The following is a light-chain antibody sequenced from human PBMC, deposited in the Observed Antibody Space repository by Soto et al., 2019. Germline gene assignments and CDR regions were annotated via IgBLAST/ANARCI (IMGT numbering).Light chain of an antibody. CDR1: QSVSSY. J-gene: IGKJ2*01. CDR2: DAS. CDR3: HQYDDGPYT. V-gene: IGKV3D-15*01. Sequence: EILMTQSPATLSVSPGERATLSCRASQSVSSYLAWYQQKPGQAPRLLIYDASNRATGIPARFSGSGSGTDFTLTISSLQSEDFAVYYCHQYDDGPYTFGQGTKVDIK.